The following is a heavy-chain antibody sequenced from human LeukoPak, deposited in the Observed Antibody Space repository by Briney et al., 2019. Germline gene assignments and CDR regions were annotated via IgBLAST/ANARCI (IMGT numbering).Heavy chain of an antibody. CDR1: GGAISDYY. CDR2: IYYSGST. V-gene: IGHV4-59*01. D-gene: IGHD2-21*01. Sequence: SETLSLTCTVSGGAISDYYWSWIRQPPGKGLEWIGYIYYSGSTNYNPSLKSRVTISVDTSKNQFSLKLSSVTAADTAVYYCARLIHLGLHDAFDIWGQGTMVTVSS. CDR3: ARLIHLGLHDAFDI. J-gene: IGHJ3*02.